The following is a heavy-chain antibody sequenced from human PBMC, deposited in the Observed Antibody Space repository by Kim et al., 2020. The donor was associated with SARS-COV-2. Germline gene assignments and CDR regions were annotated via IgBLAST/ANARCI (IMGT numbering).Heavy chain of an antibody. V-gene: IGHV3-30-3*01. CDR2: ISYDGSNK. J-gene: IGHJ4*02. D-gene: IGHD1-26*01. CDR3: TRAGSGSYWGGLDY. CDR1: GFTFSSYA. Sequence: GGSLRLSFAASGFTFSSYAMHWVRQAPGKGLEWLAVISYDGSNKYYADSVRGRFTISRDNSKNTLYLQMNSLRAEDTAVYYCTRAGSGSYWGGLDYWGQGTLVTVSS.